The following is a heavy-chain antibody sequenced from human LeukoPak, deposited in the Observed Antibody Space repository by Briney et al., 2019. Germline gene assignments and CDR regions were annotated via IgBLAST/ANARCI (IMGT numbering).Heavy chain of an antibody. V-gene: IGHV3-66*01. Sequence: GGSLGLSCAASGFTVSSNYMSWVRQAPGKGLEWVSVIYSGGSTYYADSVKGRFTISRDNSKNTLYLQMNSLRAEDTAVYYCASIPMTADDYWGQGTLVTVSS. CDR3: ASIPMTADDY. CDR1: GFTVSSNY. CDR2: IYSGGST. J-gene: IGHJ4*02. D-gene: IGHD2-21*02.